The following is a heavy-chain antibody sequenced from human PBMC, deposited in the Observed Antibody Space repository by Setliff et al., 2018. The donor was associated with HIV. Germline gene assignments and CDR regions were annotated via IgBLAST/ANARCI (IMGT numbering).Heavy chain of an antibody. CDR2: INANSGSP. D-gene: IGHD4-17*01. J-gene: IGHJ5*02. CDR1: GYNFENYA. CDR3: ARGVYGDYGGDLNWLDP. Sequence: GASVKVSCKTSGYNFENYAINWVRQAPGQGLEWMGWINANSGSPTYAQAFTGRFFFSVDTAVATAYLQINNLKTEDTAVYFCARGVYGDYGGDLNWLDPWGHGTRVTVSS. V-gene: IGHV7-4-1*02.